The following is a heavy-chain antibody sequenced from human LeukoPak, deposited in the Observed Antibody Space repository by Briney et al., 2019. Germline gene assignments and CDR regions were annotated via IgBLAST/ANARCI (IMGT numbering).Heavy chain of an antibody. D-gene: IGHD3-10*01. CDR2: IYYSGST. CDR1: GGSISSGDYY. V-gene: IGHV4-30-4*08. CDR3: ASLLLWFGESIYNWFDP. J-gene: IGHJ5*02. Sequence: SETLSLTCTVSGGSISSGDYYWSWIRQPPGKGLEWIGYIYYSGSTYYNPSLKSRVTISVDTSKNQFSLKLSSVTAADTAVYYCASLLLWFGESIYNWFDPGGQGTLVTVSS.